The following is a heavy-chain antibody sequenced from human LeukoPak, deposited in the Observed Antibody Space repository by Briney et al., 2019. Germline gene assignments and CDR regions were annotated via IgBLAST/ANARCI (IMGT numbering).Heavy chain of an antibody. CDR3: AKDPNTLLWFGELLYNWFDP. CDR1: GFTLSSYA. J-gene: IGHJ5*02. CDR2: ISGSGGST. D-gene: IGHD3-10*01. V-gene: IGHV3-23*01. Sequence: GGSLRLSCAASGFTLSSYAMSWVRQAPGKGLEWVSAISGSGGSTYYADSVKGRFTISRDNSKNTLYLQMNSLRAEDTAVYYCAKDPNTLLWFGELLYNWFDPWGQGTLVTVSS.